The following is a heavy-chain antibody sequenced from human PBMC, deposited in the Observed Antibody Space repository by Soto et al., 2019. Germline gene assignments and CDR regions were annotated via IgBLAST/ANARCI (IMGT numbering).Heavy chain of an antibody. CDR3: ARPRGRTIVVVPAAMWRGLDY. CDR2: ISYDGSNK. J-gene: IGHJ4*02. CDR1: GFTFSSYA. V-gene: IGHV3-30-3*01. D-gene: IGHD2-2*01. Sequence: QVQLVESGGGVVQPGRSLRLSCAASGFTFSSYAMHWVRQAPGKGLEWVAVISYDGSNKYYADSVKGRFTISRDNSKNTLYLQMNSLRAEDTAVYYCARPRGRTIVVVPAAMWRGLDYWGQGTLVTVSS.